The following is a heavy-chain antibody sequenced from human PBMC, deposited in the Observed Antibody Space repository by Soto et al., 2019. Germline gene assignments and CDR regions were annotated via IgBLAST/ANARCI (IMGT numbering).Heavy chain of an antibody. CDR1: GDSFTGFW. V-gene: IGHV5-51*01. J-gene: IGHJ4*02. CDR3: ARQHPLDSRVWFT. Sequence: GESLKISCKVSGDSFTGFWIGWVRQMPGKGLEWLGNIYPRDSDTRYSPSFQGQVTISADKSLSTAYLQWNSLQASDTAIYYCARQHPLDSRVWFTWGQGTLVTVSS. CDR2: IYPRDSDT. D-gene: IGHD6-19*01.